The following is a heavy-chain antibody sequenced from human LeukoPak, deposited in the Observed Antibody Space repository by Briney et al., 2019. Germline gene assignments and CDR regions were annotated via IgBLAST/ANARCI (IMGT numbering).Heavy chain of an antibody. CDR1: GGSISSSNW. Sequence: SETLSLTCAVSGGSISSSNWWSWVRQPPGKGLEWIGEIYHTGSTNHNPSLKSRVTISVDKSKNQFSLKLSSVTAADTAVYYCARGRDTTENYYYYYYMDVWGKGTTVTVSS. V-gene: IGHV4-4*02. J-gene: IGHJ6*03. D-gene: IGHD5-18*01. CDR3: ARGRDTTENYYYYYYMDV. CDR2: IYHTGST.